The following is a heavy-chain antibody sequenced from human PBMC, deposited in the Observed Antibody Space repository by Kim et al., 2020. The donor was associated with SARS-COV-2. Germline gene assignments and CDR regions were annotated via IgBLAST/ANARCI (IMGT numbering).Heavy chain of an antibody. CDR2: T. V-gene: IGHV4-31*02. Sequence: TYYHPALKSRVTIAVDTSKNQFSLKLSSVTAADTAVYYCARGRGSGTIDYWGQGTLVTVSS. D-gene: IGHD3-10*01. J-gene: IGHJ4*02. CDR3: ARGRGSGTIDY.